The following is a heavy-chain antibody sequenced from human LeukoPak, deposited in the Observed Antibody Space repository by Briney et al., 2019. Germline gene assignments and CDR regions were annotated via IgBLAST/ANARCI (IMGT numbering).Heavy chain of an antibody. CDR3: ARHNREDPFDY. CDR1: GGSISSYY. V-gene: IGHV4-59*08. CDR2: IYYSGST. D-gene: IGHD1-14*01. J-gene: IGHJ4*02. Sequence: SETLSLTCTVSGGSISSYYWSWIRQPPGKGLEWIGYIYYSGSTDYNPSLKSRVTISVDTSKNQFSLKLSSVTAADTAVYYCARHNREDPFDYWGQGTLVTVSS.